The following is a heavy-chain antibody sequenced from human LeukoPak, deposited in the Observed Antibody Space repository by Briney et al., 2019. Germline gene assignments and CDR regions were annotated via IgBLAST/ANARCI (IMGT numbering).Heavy chain of an antibody. CDR1: GFTFSNYW. D-gene: IGHD6-13*01. J-gene: IGHJ4*02. V-gene: IGHV3-7*01. CDR2: IKKDGSGT. CDR3: ARGRPAAGQSFFDY. Sequence: GGSLRLSCAVSGFTFSNYWMSWVRQAPGKGLEWVASIKKDGSGTYYVDPVKGRFTISRDNAKNSLYLQMNSLRAEDTAVYYCARGRPAAGQSFFDYWGQGTLVTVSS.